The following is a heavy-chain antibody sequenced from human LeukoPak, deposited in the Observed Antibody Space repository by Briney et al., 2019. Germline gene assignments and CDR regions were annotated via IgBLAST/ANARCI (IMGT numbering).Heavy chain of an antibody. CDR2: IFYSVSI. CDR1: GGSISSYY. J-gene: IGHJ6*03. Sequence: SETLSLTCTVSGGSISSYYWSWSRQPPGKGLGWIGYIFYSVSINYNPSLKSRVTISADTSKTQFSLKLRSVTAADTAVYYCARGVGSGSYWYYYYYMDVWGKGTTVTISS. CDR3: ARGVGSGSYWYYYYYMDV. V-gene: IGHV4-59*01. D-gene: IGHD3-10*01.